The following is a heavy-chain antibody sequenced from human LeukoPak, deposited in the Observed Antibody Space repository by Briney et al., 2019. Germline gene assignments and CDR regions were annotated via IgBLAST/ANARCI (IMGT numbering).Heavy chain of an antibody. CDR3: AKDPAAVVAATRYYYGMDV. CDR1: GLIFDDYT. J-gene: IGHJ6*02. Sequence: PGGSLRLSCAASGLIFDDYTMHWVRQPPGKGLEWVSFISRDGGDTYYADSVKGRFTISRDNSKNTLYLQMNSLRAEDTAVYYCAKDPAAVVAATRYYYGMDVWGQGTTVTVSS. CDR2: ISRDGGDT. V-gene: IGHV3-43*01. D-gene: IGHD2-15*01.